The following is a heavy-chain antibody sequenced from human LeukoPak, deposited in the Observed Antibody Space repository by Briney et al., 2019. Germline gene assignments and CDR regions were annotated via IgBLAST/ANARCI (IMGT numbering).Heavy chain of an antibody. D-gene: IGHD6-19*01. Sequence: GWSLRLSCAASGFTFSSYWMHWVRQAPGKGLVWVSRINSDGSSTSYADSVKGRFTISRDNSKNTLFLQMNSLRAEDTAVYYCAKDARRTSGWYFFDYWGQGSLVTVSS. V-gene: IGHV3-74*01. CDR3: AKDARRTSGWYFFDY. CDR1: GFTFSSYW. CDR2: INSDGSST. J-gene: IGHJ4*02.